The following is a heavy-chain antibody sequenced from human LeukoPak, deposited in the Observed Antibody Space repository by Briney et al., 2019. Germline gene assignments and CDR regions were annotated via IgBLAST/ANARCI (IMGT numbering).Heavy chain of an antibody. CDR3: ARGRGASFDY. J-gene: IGHJ4*02. CDR2: IYYSGST. Sequence: SDTLSLICTVSGGSISSSSYYWGWIRQPPGKGLEWIGSIYYSGSTYYNPSLKSRVTISVDTSKKQFSLKLSSVTAADTAIYYCARGRGASFDYWGQGTLVTVSS. CDR1: GGSISSSSYY. V-gene: IGHV4-39*07.